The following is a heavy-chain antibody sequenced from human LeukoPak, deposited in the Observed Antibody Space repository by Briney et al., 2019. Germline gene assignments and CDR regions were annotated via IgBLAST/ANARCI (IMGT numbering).Heavy chain of an antibody. D-gene: IGHD3-10*01. Sequence: GASVKVSYKVSGYTLTELSMPWVRQAPGKGLEWMGGFDPEDGETIYAQKFQGRVTMTEDTSTDTAYMELSSLRSEDTAVYYCATGLMVRGVLDAFDIWGQGTMVTVSS. CDR2: FDPEDGET. CDR1: GYTLTELS. V-gene: IGHV1-24*01. J-gene: IGHJ3*02. CDR3: ATGLMVRGVLDAFDI.